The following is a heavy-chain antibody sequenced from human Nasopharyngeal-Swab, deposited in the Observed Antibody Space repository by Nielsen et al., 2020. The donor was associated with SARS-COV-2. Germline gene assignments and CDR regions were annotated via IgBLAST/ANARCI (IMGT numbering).Heavy chain of an antibody. CDR3: ARLLGPRFGLDV. D-gene: IGHD3-16*01. J-gene: IGHJ6*02. V-gene: IGHV3-33*01. CDR2: SWYDGTDT. CDR1: GFILNTYG. Sequence: GESLKISCATSGFILNTYGIHWVRQAPGKGLEWVAVSWYDGTDTFYADSVRDRITITRDKSKTRLTLQMYNLIVDDTALYYCARLLGPRFGLDVWGQGTTVTVSS.